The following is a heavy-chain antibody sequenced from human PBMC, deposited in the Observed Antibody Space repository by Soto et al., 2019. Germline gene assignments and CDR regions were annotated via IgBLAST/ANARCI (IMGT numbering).Heavy chain of an antibody. D-gene: IGHD1-26*01. V-gene: IGHV3-33*01. J-gene: IGHJ4*02. CDR1: GFTFSSYG. Sequence: QVQLVESGGGVVQPGRSLRLSCAASGFTFSSYGMHWVRQAPGKGLEWVAVIWYDGSNKYYADSVKGRFTISRDNSKNALYLQRNSLRAEDTAVYYCAREWGAGADAFDYWGQGTLVTVSS. CDR3: AREWGAGADAFDY. CDR2: IWYDGSNK.